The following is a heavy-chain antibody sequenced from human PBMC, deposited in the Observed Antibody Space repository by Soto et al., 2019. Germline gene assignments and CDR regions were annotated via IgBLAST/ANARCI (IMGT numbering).Heavy chain of an antibody. CDR2: ISYDGSKK. CDR3: TMTTVTTWGY. D-gene: IGHD4-17*01. J-gene: IGHJ4*02. Sequence: GGSLRLSCAASGFTFSSLGMDWVRQAPGKGLEWVALISYDGSKKYYGDSVKGRFTISRDNSRNTLHLQMNGLRPEDTAVYYYTMTTVTTWGYWGQGTLVTVSS. CDR1: GFTFSSLG. V-gene: IGHV3-30-3*01.